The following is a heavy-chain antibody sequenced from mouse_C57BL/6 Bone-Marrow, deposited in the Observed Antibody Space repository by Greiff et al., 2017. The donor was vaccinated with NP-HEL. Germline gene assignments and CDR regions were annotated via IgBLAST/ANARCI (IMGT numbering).Heavy chain of an antibody. CDR3: TRWFPYAMDY. CDR1: GFTFSSYA. J-gene: IGHJ4*01. CDR2: ISSGGDYI. D-gene: IGHD2-2*01. V-gene: IGHV5-9-1*02. Sequence: EVMLVESGEGLVKPGGSLKLSCAASGFTFSSYAMSWVRQTPEKRLEWVAYISSGGDYIYYADNVKGRFTISRDNARNTLYLQLSSLKSEDTAMYYCTRWFPYAMDYWGQGTSVTVSS.